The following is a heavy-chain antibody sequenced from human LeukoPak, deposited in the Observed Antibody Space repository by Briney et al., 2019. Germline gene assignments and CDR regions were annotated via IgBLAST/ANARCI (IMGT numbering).Heavy chain of an antibody. CDR3: ARVRDSSGWYGVDY. J-gene: IGHJ4*02. Sequence: GGSLRLSCAASGFTVSSNYMSWVRQAPGKGLEWVSVIYSGGSTYYADSVKGRFTISRDNSKNTLYLQMNSLRAEDTAVYYCARVRDSSGWYGVDYWGQGTLVTVSS. V-gene: IGHV3-66*01. D-gene: IGHD6-19*01. CDR1: GFTVSSNY. CDR2: IYSGGST.